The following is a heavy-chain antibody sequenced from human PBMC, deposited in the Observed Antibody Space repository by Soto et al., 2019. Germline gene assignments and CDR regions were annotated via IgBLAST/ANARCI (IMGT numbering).Heavy chain of an antibody. Sequence: GESLKISCKGSGYSFTTYWIDWVRQLPGKGLEWMGSVYPDDSDTQYSPSFQGQVTISADKSINTAYLQWNSLQASDTAMYYCARSYDFWGGPYYYGLDVWGRGTTVTVSS. CDR2: VYPDDSDT. V-gene: IGHV5-51*01. J-gene: IGHJ6*02. CDR3: ARSYDFWGGPYYYGLDV. D-gene: IGHD3-3*01. CDR1: GYSFTTYW.